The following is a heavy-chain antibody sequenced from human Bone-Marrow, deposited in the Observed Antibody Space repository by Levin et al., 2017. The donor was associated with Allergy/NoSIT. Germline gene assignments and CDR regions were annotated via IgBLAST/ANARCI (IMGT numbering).Heavy chain of an antibody. V-gene: IGHV4-39*01. CDR3: ARRTFRIAVAKIYVDY. Sequence: SQTLSLTCTVSGGSISSSSYYWGWIRQPPGKGLEWIGSIYYSGSTYYNPSLKSRVTISVDTSKNQFSLKLSSVTAADTAVYYCARRTFRIAVAKIYVDYWGQGTLVTVSS. J-gene: IGHJ4*02. CDR2: IYYSGST. CDR1: GGSISSSSYY. D-gene: IGHD6-19*01.